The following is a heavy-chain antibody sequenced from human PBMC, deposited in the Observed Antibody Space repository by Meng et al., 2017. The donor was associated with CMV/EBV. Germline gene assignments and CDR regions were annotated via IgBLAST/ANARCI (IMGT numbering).Heavy chain of an antibody. CDR3: ARDQSRLVVVPAANPGAFDI. CDR2: MNPNSGNT. CDR1: GFTFSSYW. Sequence: GESLKISCAASGFTFSSYWMSWVRQAPGKGLEWMGWMNPNSGNTGYAQKFQGRVTITRNSSISTAYMELSRLRSDDTAVYYCARDQSRLVVVPAANPGAFDIWGQGTMVTISS. J-gene: IGHJ3*02. V-gene: IGHV1-8*03. D-gene: IGHD2-2*01.